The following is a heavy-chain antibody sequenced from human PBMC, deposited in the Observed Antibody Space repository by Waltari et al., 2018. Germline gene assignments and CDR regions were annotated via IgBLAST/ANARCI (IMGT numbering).Heavy chain of an antibody. CDR2: IIPIFGTA. J-gene: IGHJ4*02. V-gene: IGHV1-69*13. Sequence: QVQLVQSGAEVKKPGSSVKVSCKASGGTFSSYAISWVRQAPGQRLEWMRGIIPIFGTANYAQKFQGRVTITADESTSTSYMELSSLRSEDTAVYYCARGSAWLQLGGYFDYWGQGTLVTVSS. CDR3: ARGSAWLQLGGYFDY. CDR1: GGTFSSYA. D-gene: IGHD5-12*01.